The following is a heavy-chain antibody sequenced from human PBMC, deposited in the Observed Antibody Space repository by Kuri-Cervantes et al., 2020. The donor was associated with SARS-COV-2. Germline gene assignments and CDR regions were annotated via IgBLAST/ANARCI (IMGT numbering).Heavy chain of an antibody. Sequence: SETLSLTCTVSSGSISSSSYYWGWIRQPPGKGLEWIGSIYYSGSTYYNPSLKSRVTISVDTSKNQFSLKLSSVTAADTAVYYCARAPGSSSWLYYYYGMDVWGQGTTVTVSS. CDR2: IYYSGST. J-gene: IGHJ6*02. CDR3: ARAPGSSSWLYYYYGMDV. CDR1: SGSISSSSYY. D-gene: IGHD6-13*01. V-gene: IGHV4-39*07.